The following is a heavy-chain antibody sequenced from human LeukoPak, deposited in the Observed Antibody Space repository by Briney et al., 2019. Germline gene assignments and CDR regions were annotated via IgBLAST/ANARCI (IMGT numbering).Heavy chain of an antibody. D-gene: IGHD3-16*02. CDR1: GYTFTGYY. J-gene: IGHJ4*02. V-gene: IGHV1-8*02. Sequence: ASVKVSCKASGYTFTGYYMHWVRQAPGQGLEWMGWMNPNSGNTGYAQKFQGRVTMTRNTSISTAYMELSSLRSEDTAVYYCARGSSGYDYVWGSYRSTHPGDYWGQGTLVTVSS. CDR2: MNPNSGNT. CDR3: ARGSSGYDYVWGSYRSTHPGDY.